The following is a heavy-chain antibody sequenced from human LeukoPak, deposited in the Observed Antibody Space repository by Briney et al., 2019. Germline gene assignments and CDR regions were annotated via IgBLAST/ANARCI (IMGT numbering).Heavy chain of an antibody. CDR3: ARDGGSGYYDFDY. D-gene: IGHD3-22*01. V-gene: IGHV3-11*04. CDR2: ISSSGSTI. CDR1: GFTFSDYY. J-gene: IGHJ4*02. Sequence: PGRSLRLSCAASGFTFSDYYMRWIRHAAGKGLEWVSYISSSGSTIYYADSVKGRFTISRDNAKNSLYLQMNSLRAEDTAVYYCARDGGSGYYDFDYWGQGTLVTVSS.